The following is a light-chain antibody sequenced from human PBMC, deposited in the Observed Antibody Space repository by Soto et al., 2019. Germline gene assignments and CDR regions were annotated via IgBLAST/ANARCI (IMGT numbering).Light chain of an antibody. Sequence: QSVLTQPPSVSGAPGQRVTISCTGSGSNIGAGYDIHWYQQVPGTAPKPLIYANTTRASGVPDRFSVSKSGTSASLAITGRQAEDEADYYCQCYEASLSGDVFGPGTKVTVL. CDR2: ANT. V-gene: IGLV1-40*01. CDR3: QCYEASLSGDV. CDR1: GSNIGAGYD. J-gene: IGLJ1*01.